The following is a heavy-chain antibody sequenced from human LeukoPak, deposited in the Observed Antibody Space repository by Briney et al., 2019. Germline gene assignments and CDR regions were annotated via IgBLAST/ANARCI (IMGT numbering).Heavy chain of an antibody. V-gene: IGHV4-39*01. D-gene: IGHD3-16*01. Sequence: SETLSLTCTVSGGSITSSSYYWGWIRQPPGKGLEWIGTIYSSGSTYYNPSLKSRVTISVDTSKNQFSLKLSSVTAADTAVYYCARRARRGSHIDYWGQGTLVTVSS. CDR1: GGSITSSSYY. CDR2: IYSSGST. J-gene: IGHJ4*02. CDR3: ARRARRGSHIDY.